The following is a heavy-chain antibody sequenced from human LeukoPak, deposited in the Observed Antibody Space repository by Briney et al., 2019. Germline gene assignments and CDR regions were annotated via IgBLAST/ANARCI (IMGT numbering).Heavy chain of an antibody. CDR2: IYYSGST. CDR3: ARRANNYGSGYFDY. V-gene: IGHV4-61*05. J-gene: IGHJ4*02. D-gene: IGHD3-10*01. Sequence: PSETLSLTCTVSGGSISSSSYYWGWIRQPPGKGLEWIGYIYYSGSTNYNPSLKSRVTMSVDTSKNQFSLKLNSVTAAVTAVYYCARRANNYGSGYFDYWGQGTLVTVSS. CDR1: GGSISSSSYY.